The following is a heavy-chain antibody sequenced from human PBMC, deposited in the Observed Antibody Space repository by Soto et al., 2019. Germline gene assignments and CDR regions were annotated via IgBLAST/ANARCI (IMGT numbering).Heavy chain of an antibody. Sequence: SETLSLTCTVSGGSISSGGYYWSWIRQHPGKGLEWIGYIYYSGSTYYNPSLKSRVTISVDTSKNQFSLKLSSVTAADTAVYYCARDRRPGYYYESSGHNYFDYWGQGTLVTVS. CDR2: IYYSGST. CDR1: GGSISSGGYY. CDR3: ARDRRPGYYYESSGHNYFDY. V-gene: IGHV4-31*03. D-gene: IGHD3-22*01. J-gene: IGHJ4*02.